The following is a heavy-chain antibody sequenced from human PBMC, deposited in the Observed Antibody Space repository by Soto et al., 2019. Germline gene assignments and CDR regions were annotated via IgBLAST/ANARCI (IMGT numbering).Heavy chain of an antibody. D-gene: IGHD3-10*01. J-gene: IGHJ4*02. CDR3: VRDYYHVSGSSFDIPLDY. V-gene: IGHV3-23*01. CDR1: GFTFSSYG. CDR2: VIQSGSAT. Sequence: PGGSLRLSCAASGFTFSSYGMHWVRQAPGKGLEWVSTVIQSGSATFYADSVRGRFTISRDNSKNTLYLQLNSLRAEDTAVYHCVRDYYHVSGSSFDIPLDYWGQGTLVTVSS.